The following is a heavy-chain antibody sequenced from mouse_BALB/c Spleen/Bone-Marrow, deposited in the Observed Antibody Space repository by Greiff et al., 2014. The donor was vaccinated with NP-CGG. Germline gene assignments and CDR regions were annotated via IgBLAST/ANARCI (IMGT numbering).Heavy chain of an antibody. J-gene: IGHJ4*01. CDR3: TRAGNYGNYYAMTT. Sequence: VQLVESGAELVRPGASVKLSCKASGYTFTSYWINWVKQRPGQGLEWIGNIYPSDSYTNYNQKFKDEATLTVDKSSSTAYMQLSSPTSEDSAVYFCTRAGNYGNYYAMTTGVKEPQSPSPQ. D-gene: IGHD2-1*01. V-gene: IGHV1-69*02. CDR2: IYPSDSYT. CDR1: GYTFTSYW.